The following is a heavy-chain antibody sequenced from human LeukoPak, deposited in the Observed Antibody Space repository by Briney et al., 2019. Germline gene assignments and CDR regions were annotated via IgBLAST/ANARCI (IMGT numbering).Heavy chain of an antibody. Sequence: PGGSLRLSCAASGFTFSDYWMTWVRQAPGKGLEWVGRIKSKTDGGTTDYAAPVKGRFTISRDDSKNTLYLQMNSLKTEDTAVYYCTLDLAYCGGDCDSWGQGTLVTVSS. J-gene: IGHJ4*02. CDR1: GFTFSDYW. V-gene: IGHV3-15*01. D-gene: IGHD2-21*02. CDR2: IKSKTDGGTT. CDR3: TLDLAYCGGDCDS.